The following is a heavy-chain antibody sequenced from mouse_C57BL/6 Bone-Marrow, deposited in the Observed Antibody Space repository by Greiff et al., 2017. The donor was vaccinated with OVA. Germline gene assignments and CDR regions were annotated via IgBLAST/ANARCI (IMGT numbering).Heavy chain of an antibody. V-gene: IGHV5-9-1*02. CDR3: TRDLYSNYPYYYAMDY. Sequence: EVKLMESGEGLVKPGGSLKLSCAASGFTFSSYAMSWVRQTPEKRLEWVAYISSGGDYIYYADTVKGRFTISRDNARNTLYLQMSSLKSEDTAMYYCTRDLYSNYPYYYAMDYWGQGTSVTVSS. J-gene: IGHJ4*01. CDR2: ISSGGDYI. CDR1: GFTFSSYA. D-gene: IGHD2-5*01.